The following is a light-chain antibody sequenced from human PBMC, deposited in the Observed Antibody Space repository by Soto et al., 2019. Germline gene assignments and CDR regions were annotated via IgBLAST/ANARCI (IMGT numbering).Light chain of an antibody. V-gene: IGLV2-23*01. Sequence: QSALTQPASVSGSPGQSITISCTGTSSDVGNYNLVSWYQRHPGKAPKLMIYEGSKRPSGVSNRFSGSKSGNTASLTISGLQAEDEADYYCCSYAGSPWVFGGGTKVTVL. J-gene: IGLJ3*02. CDR3: CSYAGSPWV. CDR2: EGS. CDR1: SSDVGNYNL.